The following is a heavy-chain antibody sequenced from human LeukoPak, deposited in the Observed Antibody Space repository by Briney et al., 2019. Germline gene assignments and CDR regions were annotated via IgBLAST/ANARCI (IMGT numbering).Heavy chain of an antibody. J-gene: IGHJ6*02. V-gene: IGHV2-5*01. Sequence: SGPTLVKPTQTLTLTCTFSGFSLSTGGVGVGWIRQPPGKALEWLALIYWNDDKRYSPSLKSRLTITKDTSKNQVVLTMTNMDPVDTATYYCAHTHPIYCSGGSCPVWDYYGMDVWGQGTTVTVSS. D-gene: IGHD2-15*01. CDR1: GFSLSTGGVG. CDR3: AHTHPIYCSGGSCPVWDYYGMDV. CDR2: IYWNDDK.